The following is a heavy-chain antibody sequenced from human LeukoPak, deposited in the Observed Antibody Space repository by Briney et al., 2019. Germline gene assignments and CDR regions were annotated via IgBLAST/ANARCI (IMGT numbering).Heavy chain of an antibody. D-gene: IGHD3-16*01. J-gene: IGHJ5*02. CDR2: VTGPGDTT. CDR3: AKGAEIDL. CDR1: GFTFSSYA. V-gene: IGHV3-23*01. Sequence: QPGGSLRLSCAASGFTFSSYAMSWVRQAPGKGLEWVSAVTGPGDTTYYADSVKGRFFMSREDSKSTVYLQMNSLRAEDTAIYYCAKGAEIDLWGQGTLVTVSS.